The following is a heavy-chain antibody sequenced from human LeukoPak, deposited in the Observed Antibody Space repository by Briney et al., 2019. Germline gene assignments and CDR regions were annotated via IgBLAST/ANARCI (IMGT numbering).Heavy chain of an antibody. CDR2: INPSGGST. Sequence: ASVTVSFTASGYTFTSYYMHWVRQAPGQGLEWMGIINPSGGSTSYAQKFQGRVTMTRNTSISTAYMELSSLRSEDTAVYYCARGENGDYSDYYYYYGMDVWGQGTTVTVSS. V-gene: IGHV1-46*01. J-gene: IGHJ6*02. CDR3: ARGENGDYSDYYYYYGMDV. D-gene: IGHD4-17*01. CDR1: GYTFTSYY.